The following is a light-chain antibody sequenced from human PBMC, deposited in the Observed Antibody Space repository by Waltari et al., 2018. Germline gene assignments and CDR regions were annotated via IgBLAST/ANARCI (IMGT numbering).Light chain of an antibody. J-gene: IGLJ2*01. CDR1: ALRKQQ. Sequence: SSDLTQPLSVSVSPGQTASNTWSGEALRKQQAYWYQAKPGQAPVLVIYKDSAGPSGIPMRFAGSSSGTTVTLTISGVQAEDEANYSIQSADSSGTHVLFGGETKLTVL. CDR2: KDS. CDR3: QSADSSGTHVL. V-gene: IGLV3-25*03.